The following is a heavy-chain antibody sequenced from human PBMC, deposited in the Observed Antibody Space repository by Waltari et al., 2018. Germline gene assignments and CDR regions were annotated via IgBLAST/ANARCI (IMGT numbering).Heavy chain of an antibody. Sequence: QVQLQESGPGLVKPSQTLSLTCTVSGGSISSGDYYWSWIRQPPGKGLEWLGYIYYSGSTYSNPYLKSRVTISVDTSKNQFSLKLSSVTAADTAVYYCARGYYYGSGSYYLTWFDPWGQGTLVTVSS. CDR2: IYYSGST. CDR1: GGSISSGDYY. V-gene: IGHV4-30-4*08. D-gene: IGHD3-10*01. J-gene: IGHJ5*02. CDR3: ARGYYYGSGSYYLTWFDP.